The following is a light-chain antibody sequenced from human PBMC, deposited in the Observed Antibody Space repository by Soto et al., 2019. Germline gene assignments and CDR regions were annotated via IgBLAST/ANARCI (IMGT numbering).Light chain of an antibody. J-gene: IGLJ3*02. CDR2: VGS. V-gene: IGLV2-23*01. CDR1: SSDVGSYNL. Sequence: QSALTQPASVSGSPGQSITISCTGTSSDVGSYNLVSWYQQHPGKAPKLMIYVGSKRPSGVSNRFSGSKSGDTASLTISGLQAEDEAGYYCCSYAGSNTWVFGGGTKLTVL. CDR3: CSYAGSNTWV.